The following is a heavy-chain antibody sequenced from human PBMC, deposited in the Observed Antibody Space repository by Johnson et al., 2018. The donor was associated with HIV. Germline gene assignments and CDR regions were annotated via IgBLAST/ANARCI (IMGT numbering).Heavy chain of an antibody. CDR1: GLTFSSYG. CDR3: AKDLDTTGEAPGVFDI. CDR2: ISYDGSNT. V-gene: IGHV3-30*18. J-gene: IGHJ3*02. Sequence: QVQLVESGGGVVQPGQSLRLSCAASGLTFSSYGMHWVRQAPGKGLEWVALISYDGSNTYYAASVKGRFTISRDNSKNTLYLQMNSLRPEDTALYYCAKDLDTTGEAPGVFDIWGQGTMLTVSS. D-gene: IGHD2-8*01.